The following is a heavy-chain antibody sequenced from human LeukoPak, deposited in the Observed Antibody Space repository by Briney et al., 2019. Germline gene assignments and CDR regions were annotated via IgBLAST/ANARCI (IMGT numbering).Heavy chain of an antibody. J-gene: IGHJ5*02. V-gene: IGHV3-23*01. D-gene: IGHD6-13*01. Sequence: WGSLRLSCAASGFTFSNFGMSWVRQAPGKGLEWVSVISGSGGSTYYADSVKGRFTISRDNSKNTLYLQMNSLRAEDTAVYYCARSVYSSSHNWFDPWGQGTLVTVSS. CDR1: GFTFSNFG. CDR2: ISGSGGST. CDR3: ARSVYSSSHNWFDP.